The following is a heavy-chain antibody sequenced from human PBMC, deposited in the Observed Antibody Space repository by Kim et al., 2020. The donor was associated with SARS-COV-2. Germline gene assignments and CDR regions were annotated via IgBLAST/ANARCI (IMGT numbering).Heavy chain of an antibody. Sequence: GESLKISCKGSGYSFTNYWNGWVRPMPGKGLEWMGIIYPGDSDTRYSPSFQGQVTISADKSISPAYLQWSSLKASDTAMYYCARLHYYDSSGYPIPSRFDAWGQGTLVTVSS. CDR2: IYPGDSDT. D-gene: IGHD3-22*01. CDR1: GYSFTNYW. V-gene: IGHV5-51*01. J-gene: IGHJ5*02. CDR3: ARLHYYDSSGYPIPSRFDA.